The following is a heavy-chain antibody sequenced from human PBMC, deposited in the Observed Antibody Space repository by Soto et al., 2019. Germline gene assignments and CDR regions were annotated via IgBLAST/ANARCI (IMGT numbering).Heavy chain of an antibody. J-gene: IGHJ4*02. V-gene: IGHV4-34*01. CDR3: ARGREIFGAVTPFEY. D-gene: IGHD3-3*01. CDR1: GAPFSGYY. CDR2: INHTGST. Sequence: PSETLSLACAVYGAPFSGYYWTWIRQPPGKGMEWIGEINHTGSTKYNPSLKSQVTISLDTSKNQFSLSMRSVTAADTAVYYCARGREIFGAVTPFEYWGQG.